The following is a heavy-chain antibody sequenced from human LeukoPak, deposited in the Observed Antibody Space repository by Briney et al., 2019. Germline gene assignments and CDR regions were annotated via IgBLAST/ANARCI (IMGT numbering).Heavy chain of an antibody. CDR3: ARAPTRYGMDV. J-gene: IGHJ6*02. CDR1: GFTFSSYS. V-gene: IGHV3-21*01. CDR2: ISSSSSYI. Sequence: GGSLRLSCAASGFTFSSYSMNWVRQASGKGLEWVSSISSSSSYIYYADSVKGRFTISRDNAKNSLYLQMNSLRAEDTAVYYCARAPTRYGMDVWGQGTTVTVSS.